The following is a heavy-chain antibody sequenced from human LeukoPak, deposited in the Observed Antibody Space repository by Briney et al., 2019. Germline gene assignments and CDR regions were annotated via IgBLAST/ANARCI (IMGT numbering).Heavy chain of an antibody. CDR3: AKAHLKAAGQSDY. D-gene: IGHD6-13*01. V-gene: IGHV3-23*01. Sequence: GGSLRLSCAASGFTVSSNYMSWVRQAPGKGLEWVSAISGSGGSTYYADSVKGRFTISRDNSKNTLYLQMNSLRAEDTAVYYCAKAHLKAAGQSDYWGQGTLVTVSS. CDR1: GFTVSSNY. CDR2: ISGSGGST. J-gene: IGHJ4*02.